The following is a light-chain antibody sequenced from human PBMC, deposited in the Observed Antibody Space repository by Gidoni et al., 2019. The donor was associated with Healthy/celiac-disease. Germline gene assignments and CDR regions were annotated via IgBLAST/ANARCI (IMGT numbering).Light chain of an antibody. CDR1: SSDVGGYNY. V-gene: IGLV2-14*01. Sequence: SALPQPASVSGSPGQSITISCTGTSSDVGGYNYVSWYQQHPGKAPKLMIYEVSNRPPGVSNRFSGSKSGNTASLTISGLQAEDEADYYCSSYTSSSTPVFGGGTKLTVL. J-gene: IGLJ3*02. CDR2: EVS. CDR3: SSYTSSSTPV.